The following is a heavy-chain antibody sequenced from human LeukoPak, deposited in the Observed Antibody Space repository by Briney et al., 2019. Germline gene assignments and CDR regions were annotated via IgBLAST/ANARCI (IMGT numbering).Heavy chain of an antibody. V-gene: IGHV5-10-1*01. J-gene: IGHJ4*02. CDR2: IDPSDSYI. CDR3: ARPRQHCSCGSCYSQYNY. Sequence: GASMQISCECSGTICSNYRIRGGRQLPGKGVEWMGRIDPSDSYINYSPSFEGHVTISADNSISTAYLQCSSLKASDTAMYYCARPRQHCSCGSCYSQYNYWGQGTLVTVSS. CDR1: GTICSNYR. D-gene: IGHD2-15*01.